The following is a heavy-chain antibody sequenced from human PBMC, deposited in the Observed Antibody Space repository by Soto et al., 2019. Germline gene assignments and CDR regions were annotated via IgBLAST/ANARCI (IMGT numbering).Heavy chain of an antibody. CDR3: ARALILPGYYIHVAFDI. CDR1: GGSFSGYY. J-gene: IGHJ3*02. V-gene: IGHV4-34*01. D-gene: IGHD3-9*01. CDR2: INHSGST. Sequence: SETLSLTCAVYGGSFSGYYWSWIRQPPGKGLEWIGEINHSGSTNYNPSLKSRVTISVDTSKNQFSLKLSSVTAADTAVYYCARALILPGYYIHVAFDIWGQGTMVT.